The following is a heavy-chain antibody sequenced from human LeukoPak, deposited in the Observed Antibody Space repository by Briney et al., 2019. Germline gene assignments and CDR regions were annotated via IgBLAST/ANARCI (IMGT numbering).Heavy chain of an antibody. J-gene: IGHJ4*02. CDR2: INPNSGGT. CDR3: ARVPRSGAVAGTGY. D-gene: IGHD6-19*01. V-gene: IGHV1-2*06. CDR1: GYTFTGYY. Sequence: ASVKVSCKASGYTFTGYYMHWVRQAPGQGLEWMGRINPNSGGTNYAHKFQGRVTMTRDTSISTAYMELSRLRSDDTAVYYCARVPRSGAVAGTGYWGQGTLVTVSS.